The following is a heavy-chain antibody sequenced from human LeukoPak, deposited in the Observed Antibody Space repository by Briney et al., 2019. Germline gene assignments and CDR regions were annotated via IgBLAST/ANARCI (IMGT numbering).Heavy chain of an antibody. V-gene: IGHV1-8*01. CDR1: GYTFTSYD. J-gene: IGHJ5*02. D-gene: IGHD3-16*02. CDR2: MNPNSGNT. Sequence: ASVKVSCKASGYTFTSYDINWVRQATGQGLEWMGWMNPNSGNTGSAQRFQGRVTMTRDTSISTAYMELSSLRSEDTAVYYCARGPLVRLPSSFDPWGQGTLVTVSS. CDR3: ARGPLVRLPSSFDP.